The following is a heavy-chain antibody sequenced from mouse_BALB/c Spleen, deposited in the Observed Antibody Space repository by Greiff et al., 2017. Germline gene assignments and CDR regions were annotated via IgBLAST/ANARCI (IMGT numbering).Heavy chain of an antibody. CDR3: ARDPIYYYGRGYFDV. D-gene: IGHD1-1*01. Sequence: EVHLVESGGGLVKPGGSLKLSCAASGFTFSDYYMYWVRQTPEKRLEWVATISDGGSYTYYPDSVKGRFTISRDNAKNNLYLQMSSLKSEDTAMYYCARDPIYYYGRGYFDVWGAGTTVTVSS. CDR2: ISDGGSYT. CDR1: GFTFSDYY. V-gene: IGHV5-4*02. J-gene: IGHJ1*01.